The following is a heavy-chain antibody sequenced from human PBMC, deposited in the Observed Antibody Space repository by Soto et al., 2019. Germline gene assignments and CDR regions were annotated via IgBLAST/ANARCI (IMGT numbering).Heavy chain of an antibody. D-gene: IGHD5-12*01. CDR2: IYHSGST. CDR3: DRESYSGYAWSSCVDY. CDR1: GGSISSGGFS. V-gene: IGHV4-30-2*01. Sequence: QLQLQESGSGLVKPSQTLSLTCAVSGGSISSGGFSWSWIRQPPGKGLEWIGYIYHSGSTYYNPSLKSRVTISVDRSKNQFSLKLSSVTAADTAAYYCDRESYSGYAWSSCVDYWGQGTLVTVAS. J-gene: IGHJ4*02.